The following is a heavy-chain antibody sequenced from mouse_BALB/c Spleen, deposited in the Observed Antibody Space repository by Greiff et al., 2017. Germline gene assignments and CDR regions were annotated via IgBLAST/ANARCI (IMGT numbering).Heavy chain of an antibody. CDR2: ISSGSSTI. D-gene: IGHD3-2*01. J-gene: IGHJ3*01. V-gene: IGHV5-17*03. CDR1: GFTFSSFG. CDR3: ARDRGGDSSGYVGFAY. Sequence: EVKLVESGGGLVQPGGSRKLSCAASGFTFSSFGMHWVRQAPEKGLEWVAYISSGSSTIYYADTVKGRFTISRDNAKNNLYLQMSSLKSEDTAMYYCARDRGGDSSGYVGFAYWGQGTLVTVSA.